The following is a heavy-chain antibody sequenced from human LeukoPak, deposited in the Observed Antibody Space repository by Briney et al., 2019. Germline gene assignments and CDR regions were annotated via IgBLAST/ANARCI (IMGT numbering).Heavy chain of an antibody. D-gene: IGHD5-24*01. Sequence: ASVKVSCKSSGYTFTAYAMHWVRQAPGQGLEWMGWITPSDGANYAQKFQGRVTMTRDTSMSTAYMDLNRLTSDDTAVYFCARDRYGDGFAHLDYWGQGTLVTVSS. CDR2: ITPSDGA. CDR1: GYTFTAYA. V-gene: IGHV1-2*02. J-gene: IGHJ4*02. CDR3: ARDRYGDGFAHLDY.